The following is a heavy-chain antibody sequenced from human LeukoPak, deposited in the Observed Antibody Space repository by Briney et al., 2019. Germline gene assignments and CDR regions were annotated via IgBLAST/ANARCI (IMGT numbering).Heavy chain of an antibody. J-gene: IGHJ4*02. CDR3: ARSDCSGGSCYGKIFDY. D-gene: IGHD2-15*01. V-gene: IGHV4-59*01. Sequence: SETLSLTCTVSGGSISSYYWSWIRQPPGKGLEWIGYIYHTGSTNYNPSLKSRVTISVDTSKNQFSLNLSSVTVADTAVYYCARSDCSGGSCYGKIFDYWGQGTLVTVSS. CDR2: IYHTGST. CDR1: GGSISSYY.